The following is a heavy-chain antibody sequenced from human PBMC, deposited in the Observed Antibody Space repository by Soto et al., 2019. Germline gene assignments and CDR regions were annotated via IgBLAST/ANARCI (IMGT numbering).Heavy chain of an antibody. D-gene: IGHD6-19*01. CDR2: IYWDDDK. CDR1: GFSLSSTRMA. Sequence: QITLKESGPTLVKPTQTLTLTCTFSGFSLSSTRMAVGWIRQPPGKALVWLALIYWDDDKRYSPFLKSRLTIXXXTXXNQVVLTMSNMDPVDTARYYCAHIVVAGLGYYFDYWGQGTLVTVSS. V-gene: IGHV2-5*02. J-gene: IGHJ4*02. CDR3: AHIVVAGLGYYFDY.